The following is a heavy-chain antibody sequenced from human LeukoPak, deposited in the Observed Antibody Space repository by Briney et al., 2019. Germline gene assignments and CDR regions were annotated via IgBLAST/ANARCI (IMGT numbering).Heavy chain of an antibody. D-gene: IGHD3-10*01. Sequence: PGGSLRLSCAASGFTFSSYWMSWVRQAPGKGLEWVANIKQDGSEKCYVDSVKGRFTISRDNAKNSLYLQMNSLRAEDTAVYYCVSNSGSSRHVYFDYWGQGTLVTVSS. J-gene: IGHJ4*02. CDR2: IKQDGSEK. CDR3: VSNSGSSRHVYFDY. V-gene: IGHV3-7*01. CDR1: GFTFSSYW.